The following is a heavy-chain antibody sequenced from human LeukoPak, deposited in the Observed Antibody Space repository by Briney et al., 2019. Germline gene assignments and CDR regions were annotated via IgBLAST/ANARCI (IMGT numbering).Heavy chain of an antibody. Sequence: SETPSLTCAVYGGSFSGYYWSWIRQPPGKGLEWIGEINHSGSTNYNPSLKSRVTISVDTSKNQFSLKLSSVTAADTAVYYCARAIWVSGSWYGDAFDIWGQGTMVTVSS. J-gene: IGHJ3*02. V-gene: IGHV4-34*01. CDR2: INHSGST. CDR1: GGSFSGYY. D-gene: IGHD6-13*01. CDR3: ARAIWVSGSWYGDAFDI.